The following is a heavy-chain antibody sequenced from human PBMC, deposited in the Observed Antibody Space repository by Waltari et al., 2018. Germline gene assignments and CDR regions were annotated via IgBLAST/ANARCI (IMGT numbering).Heavy chain of an antibody. CDR3: AKLAGKVGYYYYYMDV. CDR1: GFTFSSCA. Sequence: EVQLVESGGGLVQPGGSLRLSCATSGFTFSSCAMSWVRQAPGKGLEWVSAISGSGGSTYYADSVKGRFTISRDNSKNTLYLQMNSLRAEDTAVYYCAKLAGKVGYYYYYMDVWGKGTTVTVSS. J-gene: IGHJ6*03. CDR2: ISGSGGST. V-gene: IGHV3-23*04. D-gene: IGHD1-1*01.